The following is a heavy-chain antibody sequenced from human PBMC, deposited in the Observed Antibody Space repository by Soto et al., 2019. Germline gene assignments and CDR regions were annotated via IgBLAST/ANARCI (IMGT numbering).Heavy chain of an antibody. V-gene: IGHV3-11*01. J-gene: IGHJ4*02. D-gene: IGHD6-6*01. Sequence: GGSLRLSCAASGFTFSDYYMSWIRQAPGKELEWVSHISSSGRTIYYADSVKGRFTISRDNAKNSLYLQMNSLRAEDTAVYYCARIYSRSSNLDYWGQGTLVTVSS. CDR1: GFTFSDYY. CDR3: ARIYSRSSNLDY. CDR2: ISSSGRTI.